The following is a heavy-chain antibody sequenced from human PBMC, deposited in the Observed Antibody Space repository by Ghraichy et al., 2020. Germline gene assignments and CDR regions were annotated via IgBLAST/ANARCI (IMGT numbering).Heavy chain of an antibody. V-gene: IGHV4-31*03. CDR1: GGSISSGGYY. CDR3: ARESSSDYDFWSPPNWFDP. Sequence: SQTLSLTCTVSGGSISSGGYYWSWIRQHPGKGLEWIGYIYYSGGTYYNPSLKSRVTISVDTSKNQFSLKLSSVTAADTAVYYCARESSSDYDFWSPPNWFDPWGQGTLVTVSS. D-gene: IGHD3-3*01. CDR2: IYYSGGT. J-gene: IGHJ5*02.